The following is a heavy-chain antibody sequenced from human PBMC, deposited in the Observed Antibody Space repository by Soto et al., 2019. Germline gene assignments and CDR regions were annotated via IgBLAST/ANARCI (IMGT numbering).Heavy chain of an antibody. CDR3: ARDLELGQAEGSYYYGMDV. CDR2: ISSSSKYI. CDR1: GFTFSAYT. V-gene: IGHV3-21*01. D-gene: IGHD7-27*01. J-gene: IGHJ6*02. Sequence: KSGGSLRLSCAASGFTFSAYTMNWVRQAPGKGLEWVSSISSSSKYIYYADSVKGRFTISRDNAKNSLYLQMNSLRAEDTAVYYCARDLELGQAEGSYYYGMDVWGQGTTVTVS.